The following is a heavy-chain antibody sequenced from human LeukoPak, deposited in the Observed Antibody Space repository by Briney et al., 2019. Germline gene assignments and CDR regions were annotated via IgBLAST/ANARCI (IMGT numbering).Heavy chain of an antibody. CDR1: GYSFTDYW. J-gene: IGHJ4*02. Sequence: GESLKISCKASGYSFTDYWIGWVRQMPGEGLEWMGIIYPSDSDTRYSPSFQGQVTFSADKSISTAYLQWRSLKASDSAIYYCATAIVAAYDYWGQGTLVTVSS. V-gene: IGHV5-51*01. CDR2: IYPSDSDT. D-gene: IGHD1-26*01. CDR3: ATAIVAAYDY.